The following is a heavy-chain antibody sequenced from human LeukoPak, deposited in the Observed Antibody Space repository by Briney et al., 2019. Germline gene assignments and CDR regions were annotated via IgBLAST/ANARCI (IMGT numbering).Heavy chain of an antibody. CDR3: ARDRDDYGMDV. J-gene: IGHJ6*02. CDR2: ISYDGSNK. Sequence: PGGSLRLSCAASGFTFSSYAMHWVRQAPGKGLEWVAVISYDGSNKYYADSVKGRFTISRDNSKNTLYLQMNSLRAEDTAVYYCARDRDDYGMDVWDQGTTVTVSS. CDR1: GFTFSSYA. V-gene: IGHV3-30-3*01.